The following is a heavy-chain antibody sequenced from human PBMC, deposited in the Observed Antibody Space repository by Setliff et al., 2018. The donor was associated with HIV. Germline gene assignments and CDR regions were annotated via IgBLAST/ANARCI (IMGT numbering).Heavy chain of an antibody. CDR2: VYARGST. CDR1: GYSITTGYY. CDR3: ARETSRESSSGDYGGDFGY. D-gene: IGHD3-22*01. Sequence: SETLSLTCTVSGYSITTGYYWGWIRQSPGKGLECIGTVYARGSTKYNPSLKSRVTISRDTSKNEFSLKLNSVTAADTAVYYCARETSRESSSGDYGGDFGYWGQGTLVTVSS. J-gene: IGHJ4*02. V-gene: IGHV4-38-2*02.